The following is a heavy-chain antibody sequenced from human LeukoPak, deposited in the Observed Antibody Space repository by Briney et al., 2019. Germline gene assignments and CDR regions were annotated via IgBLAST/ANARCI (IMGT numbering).Heavy chain of an antibody. D-gene: IGHD2-2*01. Sequence: ASVKVSCKASGYTFTGYYMHWVRQAPGQGLEWMGWINPNSGGTNYAQKFQGRVTMARDTSISTAYMELSRLRSDDTAVYYCARDERIVVVRGAFDIWGQGTMVTVSS. CDR2: INPNSGGT. CDR1: GYTFTGYY. CDR3: ARDERIVVVRGAFDI. V-gene: IGHV1-2*02. J-gene: IGHJ3*02.